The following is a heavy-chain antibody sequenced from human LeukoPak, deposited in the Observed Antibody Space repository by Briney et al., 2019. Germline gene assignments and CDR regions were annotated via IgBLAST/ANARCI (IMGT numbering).Heavy chain of an antibody. CDR3: ATTAPDYDILTGYAS. Sequence: ASVKVSCKASGYSFVLYGISWVRQAPGEGPEWMGWISGSTGDTNYAQKFQGRVTMTADTSSSTAYMELRSLRSEDTAVYYCATTAPDYDILTGYASWGQGTLVTVSS. CDR1: GYSFVLYG. J-gene: IGHJ5*02. CDR2: ISGSTGDT. V-gene: IGHV1-18*01. D-gene: IGHD3-9*01.